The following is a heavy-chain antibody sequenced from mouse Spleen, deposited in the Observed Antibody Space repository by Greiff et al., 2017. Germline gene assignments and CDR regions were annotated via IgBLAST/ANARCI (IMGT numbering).Heavy chain of an antibody. J-gene: IGHJ4*01. CDR2: INPNNGGT. CDR3: ARTSYSSYAMDY. V-gene: IGHV1-26*01. Sequence: VQLQQSGPELVKPGASVKISCKASGYTFTDYYMNWVKQSHGKSLEWIGDINPNNGGTSYNQKFKGKATLTVDKSSSTAYMGLRSLTSEDSAVYYCARTSYSSYAMDYWGQGTSVTVSS. D-gene: IGHD2-12*01. CDR1: GYTFTDYY.